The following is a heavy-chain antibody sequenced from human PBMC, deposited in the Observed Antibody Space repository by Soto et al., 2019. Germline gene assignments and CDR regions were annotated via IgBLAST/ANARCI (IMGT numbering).Heavy chain of an antibody. J-gene: IGHJ4*02. D-gene: IGHD2-2*01. CDR1: GYIFTSYW. CDR2: IDPSDSYT. CDR3: ASEPTAYCSSTSCRSDY. V-gene: IGHV5-10-1*01. Sequence: HGESLKISCKGSGYIFTSYWISWFLQMPGKGLEWMGRIDPSDSYTNYSPSFQGHVTISADKSISTAYLQWSSLKASDTAMYYCASEPTAYCSSTSCRSDYWGQGTLVTVSS.